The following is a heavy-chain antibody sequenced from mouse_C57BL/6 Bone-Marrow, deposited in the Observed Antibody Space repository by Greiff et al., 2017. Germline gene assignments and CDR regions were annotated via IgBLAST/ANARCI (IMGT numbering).Heavy chain of an antibody. D-gene: IGHD1-1*01. CDR2: IWSGGST. V-gene: IGHV2-2*01. J-gene: IGHJ3*01. CDR1: GFSLTSYG. Sequence: QVHVKQSGPGLVQPSQSLSITCTVSGFSLTSYGVHWVRQSPGKGLEWLGVIWSGGSTDYNAAFISRLSISKDNSKSQVFFKMNSLQADDTAIYYCARGDYYGSSAWFAYWGQGTLVTVSA. CDR3: ARGDYYGSSAWFAY.